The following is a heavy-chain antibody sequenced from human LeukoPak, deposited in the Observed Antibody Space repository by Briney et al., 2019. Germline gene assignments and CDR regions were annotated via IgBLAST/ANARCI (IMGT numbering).Heavy chain of an antibody. V-gene: IGHV3-23*01. Sequence: PGGSLRLSCAVSGFTFSSCAMSWVRRAPGRGLEWVSAISASGGTTYYADSVKGRFTISRDNSKNTLYLQMNSLRAEDTAVYYCAKGDSGSYSEYHFDYWGQGTLVTVSS. D-gene: IGHD1-26*01. J-gene: IGHJ4*02. CDR2: ISASGGTT. CDR1: GFTFSSCA. CDR3: AKGDSGSYSEYHFDY.